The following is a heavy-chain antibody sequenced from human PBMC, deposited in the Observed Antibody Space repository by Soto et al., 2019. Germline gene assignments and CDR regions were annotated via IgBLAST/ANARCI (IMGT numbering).Heavy chain of an antibody. J-gene: IGHJ5*02. V-gene: IGHV1-69*06. CDR1: GGTFGSYA. D-gene: IGHD3-22*01. CDR2: IIPIFGTT. CDR3: ARDRTDSGYYTNWLDP. Sequence: SVKVSCKASGGTFGSYAITWVRQAPGQGLEWVGRIIPIFGTTNYAQNLQGRVTISADKSTLTSYMELHSLTSDDTALYYCARDRTDSGYYTNWLDPWGQGTQVTVSS.